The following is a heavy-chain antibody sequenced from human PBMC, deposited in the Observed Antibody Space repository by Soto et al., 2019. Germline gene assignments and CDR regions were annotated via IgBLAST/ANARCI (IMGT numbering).Heavy chain of an antibody. D-gene: IGHD3-16*01. CDR2: IYYSGSY. CDR3: VRGGMLLTKDTLDV. Sequence: PSETLSLTGTVSGGYISSGDYYWSWIRQPPGKGLEWIGHIYYSGSYYYNPSLKSRTIISIDMSKNQFSLKLTSVTAADTAMYYCVRGGMLLTKDTLDVCGQRTMVAVCS. CDR1: GGYISSGDYY. V-gene: IGHV4-30-4*01. J-gene: IGHJ6*01.